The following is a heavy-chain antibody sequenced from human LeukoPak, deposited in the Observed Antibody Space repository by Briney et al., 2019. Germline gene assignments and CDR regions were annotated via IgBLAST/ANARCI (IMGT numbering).Heavy chain of an antibody. CDR2: MNPNSGNT. CDR3: ARRDYYGSGSYPYYYQNHMDV. J-gene: IGHJ6*03. V-gene: IGHV1-8*01. D-gene: IGHD3-10*01. CDR1: GYTFTSYD. Sequence: AASVKVFCRASGYTFTSYDINWVRQATGQGLEGMGWMNPNSGNTGYAQKFQGRVTMTRNTSKRTAYMELSSLRSEDTAVYYCARRDYYGSGSYPYYYQNHMDVWGKGTTVTISS.